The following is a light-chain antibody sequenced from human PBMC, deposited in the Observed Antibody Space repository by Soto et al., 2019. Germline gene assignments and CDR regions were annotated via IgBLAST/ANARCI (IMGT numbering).Light chain of an antibody. CDR3: QQYNNWPRT. V-gene: IGKV3-15*01. CDR2: VAS. Sequence: EIVMTPSPATPSVNPGERATLSCRASQGVNSNLAWYQQKPGQAPRLLFYVASTRATGIPGRFSGSGSGTEFTLTISSLQSEDFAVYYCQQYNNWPRTFGQGTKV. CDR1: QGVNSN. J-gene: IGKJ1*01.